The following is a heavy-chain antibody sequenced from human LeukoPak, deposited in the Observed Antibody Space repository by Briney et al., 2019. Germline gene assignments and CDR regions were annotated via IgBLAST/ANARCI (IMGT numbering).Heavy chain of an antibody. CDR2: FDPEDGET. Sequence: ASVKVSCKVSVYTLTELSMHWVRQAPGKGLEWMGGFDPEDGETIYAQKFQGGVTITEDTSTDTAYMELSSLRSEDTAVYYCATEAAAAGTDYFDYWGQGTLVTVSS. CDR1: VYTLTELS. J-gene: IGHJ4*02. CDR3: ATEAAAAGTDYFDY. D-gene: IGHD6-13*01. V-gene: IGHV1-24*01.